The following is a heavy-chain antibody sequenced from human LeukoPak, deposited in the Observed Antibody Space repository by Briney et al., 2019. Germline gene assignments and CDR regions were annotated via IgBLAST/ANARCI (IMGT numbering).Heavy chain of an antibody. CDR3: ARDGPYDRSGCYSEY. J-gene: IGHJ4*02. V-gene: IGHV3-20*01. CDR2: INWNGGST. Sequence: GGSLRLSCAASGFTFEDYGMSWVRPAPGKGLEWLSGINWNGGSTGYADSVKGRFTISRDNAKNSLYLQMNSLRAEDTALYHCARDGPYDRSGCYSEYWGQGALVTVSS. D-gene: IGHD3-22*01. CDR1: GFTFEDYG.